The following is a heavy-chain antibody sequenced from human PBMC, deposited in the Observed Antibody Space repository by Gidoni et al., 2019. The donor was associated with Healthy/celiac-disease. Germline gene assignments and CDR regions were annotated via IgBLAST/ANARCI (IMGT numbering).Heavy chain of an antibody. CDR1: GFTFDDYT. Sequence: EVQLVESGGVVVQPGGSLRLSCAASGFTFDDYTMHWVRQAPGKGLEGVSLISWDGGSTYYADSVKGRFTISRDNSKNSLYLQMNSLRTEDTALYYCAKDRAETGYSSGFTRDYYYGMDVWGQGTTVTVSS. D-gene: IGHD6-19*01. V-gene: IGHV3-43*01. CDR3: AKDRAETGYSSGFTRDYYYGMDV. CDR2: ISWDGGST. J-gene: IGHJ6*02.